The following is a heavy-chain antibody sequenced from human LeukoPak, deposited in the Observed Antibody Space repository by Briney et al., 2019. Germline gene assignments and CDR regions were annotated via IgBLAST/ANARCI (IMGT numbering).Heavy chain of an antibody. V-gene: IGHV3-33*01. D-gene: IGHD5-18*01. CDR2: IWYDGSNK. Sequence: GGSLRLSCAASGFTFSSYGMHWVRQAPGKGLEWVAVIWYDGSNKYYAESVKGRFTISRDNSKNTLYLQMNSLRAEDTAVYYCARDTAMANFDYWGQGTLVTVSS. CDR3: ARDTAMANFDY. J-gene: IGHJ4*02. CDR1: GFTFSSYG.